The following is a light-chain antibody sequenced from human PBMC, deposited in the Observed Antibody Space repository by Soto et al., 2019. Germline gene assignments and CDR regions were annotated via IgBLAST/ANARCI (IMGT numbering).Light chain of an antibody. CDR2: DVN. Sequence: QSALTQPASVSGSPGQSITISCTGTSSDVCGYNFVSWYQQHPGKVPKLMIFDVNRRPSGVSDRFSGSKSGNTASLTISGLQAEDEGYYYCCSYTSSSTHVFGSGTKLTVL. CDR3: CSYTSSSTHV. CDR1: SSDVCGYNF. V-gene: IGLV2-14*03. J-gene: IGLJ1*01.